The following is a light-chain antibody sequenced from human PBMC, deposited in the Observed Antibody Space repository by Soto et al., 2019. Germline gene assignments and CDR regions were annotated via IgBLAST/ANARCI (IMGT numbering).Light chain of an antibody. J-gene: IGLJ1*01. CDR1: SSDVGGFNY. CDR2: GVT. CDR3: SSYTNRNTYL. Sequence: QSVLTQPASVSGSPGQSITISCTGTSSDVGGFNYVSWYQHHPGKAPKLIIYGVTNRPSGVSDRFSGSKSGNTASLTISGLQAEDEADYHCSSYTNRNTYLFGTGTKGTVL. V-gene: IGLV2-14*01.